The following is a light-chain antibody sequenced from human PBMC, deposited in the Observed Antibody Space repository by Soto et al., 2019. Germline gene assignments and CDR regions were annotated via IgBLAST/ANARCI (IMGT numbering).Light chain of an antibody. CDR3: QQYNSYSWT. CDR2: DAS. Sequence: DIQMTQSPSALSASVGDRGTITCRASQSISSWLAWYQQKPGKAPKLLIYDASSLESGVPSRFSGSGSGTEFTLTISSLQPDDFATYYCQQYNSYSWTFGQGTKVDI. V-gene: IGKV1-5*01. J-gene: IGKJ1*01. CDR1: QSISSW.